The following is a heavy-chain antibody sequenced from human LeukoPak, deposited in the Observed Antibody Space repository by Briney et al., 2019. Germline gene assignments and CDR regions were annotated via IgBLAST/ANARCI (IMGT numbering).Heavy chain of an antibody. CDR2: INHSGST. Sequence: SETLSLTCAVYGGSFSGYYWSWIRQPPGKGLEWIGEINHSGSTNYNPSLKSRVTISVDTSRNQFSLKLSSVTAADTAVYYCARRRGSSWYGFWFDPWGQGTLVTVSS. CDR3: ARRRGSSWYGFWFDP. J-gene: IGHJ5*02. D-gene: IGHD6-13*01. V-gene: IGHV4-34*01. CDR1: GGSFSGYY.